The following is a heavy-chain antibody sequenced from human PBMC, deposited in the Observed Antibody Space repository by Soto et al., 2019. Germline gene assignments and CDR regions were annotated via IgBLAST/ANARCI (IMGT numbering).Heavy chain of an antibody. J-gene: IGHJ6*02. Sequence: QVQLVQSGAEVKKPGSSVKVSCKASGGTFSSHGISWVRQAPGQGLEWMGGIVPMFGTADDAQRFRGRVTITADESTSTAYMELSSVRSEDTAVYYCARGRYSGYDMPDTYYYYNYGMDVWGQGTTVTVSS. CDR2: IVPMFGTA. D-gene: IGHD5-12*01. CDR3: ARGRYSGYDMPDTYYYYNYGMDV. V-gene: IGHV1-69*12. CDR1: GGTFSSHG.